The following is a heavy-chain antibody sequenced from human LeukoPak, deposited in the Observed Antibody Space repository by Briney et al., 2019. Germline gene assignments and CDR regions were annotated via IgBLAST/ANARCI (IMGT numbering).Heavy chain of an antibody. CDR1: GGSFSGYY. D-gene: IGHD2-21*01. CDR2: INLSGST. CDR3: ASEVINYYYYYMDV. V-gene: IGHV4-34*01. Sequence: PSETLSLTCAVYGGSFSGYYWSWIRQPPGKGLEWIGEINLSGSTNYNPSLKSRVTISVDTSKNQFSLKLSSVTAADTAVYYCASEVINYYYYYMDVWGKGTTVTVSS. J-gene: IGHJ6*03.